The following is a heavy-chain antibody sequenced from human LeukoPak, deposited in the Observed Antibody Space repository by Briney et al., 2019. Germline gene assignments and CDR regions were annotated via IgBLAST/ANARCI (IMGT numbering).Heavy chain of an antibody. CDR2: ISYDGSNK. CDR3: ARDDSSGPNVVYY. Sequence: GGSLRLSCAASGFTFSTYAMHWVRQAPGKGLEWVAVISYDGSNKYYADSVKGRFTISRGNSKNTLYLQMNSLRAEDTAVYYCARDDSSGPNVVYYWGQGTLVTVSS. D-gene: IGHD3-22*01. V-gene: IGHV3-30*04. CDR1: GFTFSTYA. J-gene: IGHJ4*02.